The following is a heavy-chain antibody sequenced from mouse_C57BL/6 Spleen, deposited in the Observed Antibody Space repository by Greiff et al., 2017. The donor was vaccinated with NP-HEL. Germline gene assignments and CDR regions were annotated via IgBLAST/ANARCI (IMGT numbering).Heavy chain of an antibody. V-gene: IGHV1-42*01. Sequence: EVMLVESGPELVKPGASVKISCKASGYSFTGYYMNWVKQSPEKSLEWIGEINPSTGGTTYNQKFKAKATLTVDKSSSTAYMQLKSLTSEDSAVYYCARGYGSSLWFAYWGQGTLVTVSA. D-gene: IGHD1-1*01. CDR2: INPSTGGT. CDR3: ARGYGSSLWFAY. J-gene: IGHJ3*01. CDR1: GYSFTGYY.